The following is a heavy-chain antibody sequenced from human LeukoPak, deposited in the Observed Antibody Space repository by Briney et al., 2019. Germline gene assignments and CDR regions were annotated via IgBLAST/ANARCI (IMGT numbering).Heavy chain of an antibody. CDR1: GGSINTYY. V-gene: IGHV4-59*01. CDR2: ISHSGTT. J-gene: IGHJ4*02. CDR3: ARVWGGYSGSDY. Sequence: PSETLSLTCTVSGGSINTYYWNWIRQPPGKRLEWIGFISHSGTTNYNPSLKSRVTMSVDTPKNQFTLNLSSVTAADTAVYYCARVWGGYSGSDYWGQGTLVTVSS. D-gene: IGHD5-12*01.